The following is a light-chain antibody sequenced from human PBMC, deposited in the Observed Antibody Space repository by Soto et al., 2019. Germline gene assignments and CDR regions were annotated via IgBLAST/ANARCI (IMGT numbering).Light chain of an antibody. J-gene: IGKJ2*01. CDR3: QQYSSYPYT. Sequence: DIQMTQSPSTLSASVGDRVTITCRASHSISSSLAWYQQKPGPAPKLLIYKASSLQSGVPSRFSGSGSGTEFTLTISSLQPDDFATYYCQQYSSYPYTFGQGTKLEIK. CDR1: HSISSS. V-gene: IGKV1-5*03. CDR2: KAS.